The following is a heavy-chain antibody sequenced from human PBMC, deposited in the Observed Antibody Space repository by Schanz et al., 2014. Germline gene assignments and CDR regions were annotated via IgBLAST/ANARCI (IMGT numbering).Heavy chain of an antibody. CDR1: GFTFNDYY. CDR3: ATSYSSSSYFYVMDV. D-gene: IGHD6-6*01. CDR2: ISGSTTTV. Sequence: VQLVESGGGLVKPGGSLRLSCAASGFTFNDYYMNWIRQAPGKGLEWVSYISGSTTTVHYADSVRGRFTVSRDNANNSVYLQINSLRVDATAIYYCATSYSSSSYFYVMDVWGQGTTVTVSS. J-gene: IGHJ6*02. V-gene: IGHV3-11*01.